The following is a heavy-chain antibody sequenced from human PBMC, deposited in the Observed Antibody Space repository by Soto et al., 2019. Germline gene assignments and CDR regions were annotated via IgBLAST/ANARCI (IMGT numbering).Heavy chain of an antibody. D-gene: IGHD3-22*01. CDR1: GFTFSDYP. CDR3: ARVFADSSGYYYDY. V-gene: IGHV3-64*02. J-gene: IGHJ4*02. Sequence: GGSLRLSCAASGFTFSDYPMHWVRQAPGKGLEYVSAISRSGGSTYYADSVKGRFTISRDNSKNTLYLQMGSLRAEDMAVYYFARVFADSSGYYYDYWGQGTLVTVSS. CDR2: ISRSGGST.